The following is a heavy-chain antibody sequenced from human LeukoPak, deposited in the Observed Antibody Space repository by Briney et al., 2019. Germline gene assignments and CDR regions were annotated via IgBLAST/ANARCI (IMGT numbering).Heavy chain of an antibody. D-gene: IGHD5-18*01. V-gene: IGHV1-69*13. Sequence: SVKVSCKASGYTFTSYYMHWVRQAPGQGLEWMGGIIPIFGTANYAQKFQGRVTITADESTSTAYMELSSLRSEDTAVYYCARIGYSYGNWGQGTLVTVSS. CDR3: ARIGYSYGN. J-gene: IGHJ4*02. CDR1: GYTFTSYY. CDR2: IIPIFGTA.